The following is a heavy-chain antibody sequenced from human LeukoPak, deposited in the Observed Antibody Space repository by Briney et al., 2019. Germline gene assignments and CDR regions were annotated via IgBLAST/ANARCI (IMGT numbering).Heavy chain of an antibody. CDR2: ISSSGSTI. D-gene: IGHD2-2*01. CDR3: ARDAEYQLLFLDYYGMDV. V-gene: IGHV3-11*01. Sequence: GGSLRLSCAASGFTFSDYYMSWIRQAPGKGLEWVSYISSSGSTIYYADSVKGRFTISRDNAKNSLYLQMNSLRAEDTAVYYCARDAEYQLLFLDYYGMDVWGQGTTVTVSS. CDR1: GFTFSDYY. J-gene: IGHJ6*02.